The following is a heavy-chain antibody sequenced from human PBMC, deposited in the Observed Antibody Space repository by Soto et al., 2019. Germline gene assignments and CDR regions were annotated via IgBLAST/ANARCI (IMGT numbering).Heavy chain of an antibody. J-gene: IGHJ4*02. V-gene: IGHV4-39*01. CDR2: MYYSANT. D-gene: IGHD5-18*01. Sequence: PSETLSLTCTVSGGSISSRSDYWGWIRQPPGKGLEWIGSMYYSANTYYNPSLKSRVTISVDTPRNQFSLKLSSVTAADTAVYYCAILDSAMVKIVYWGQGALVTVSS. CDR3: AILDSAMVKIVY. CDR1: GGSISSRSDY.